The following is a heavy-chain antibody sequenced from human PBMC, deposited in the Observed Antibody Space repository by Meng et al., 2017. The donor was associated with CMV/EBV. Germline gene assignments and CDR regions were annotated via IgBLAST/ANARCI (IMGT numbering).Heavy chain of an antibody. V-gene: IGHV4-61*01. CDR2: IYYSGST. J-gene: IGHJ5*02. D-gene: IGHD2-2*01. CDR1: GGSVSSGSYY. Sequence: SETLSLTCTVSGGSVSSGSYYWSWIRQPPGKGLEWIGYIYYSGSTNYSPSLKSRVTISVDTSKNQFSLKLSSVTAADTAVYYCARDRLVDCSSTSCSPGGFDPWGQGTLVTVSS. CDR3: ARDRLVDCSSTSCSPGGFDP.